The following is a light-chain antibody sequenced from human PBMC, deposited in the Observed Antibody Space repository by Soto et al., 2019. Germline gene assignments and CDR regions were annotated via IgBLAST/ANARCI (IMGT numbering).Light chain of an antibody. CDR3: TSYTSRSALGV. CDR1: STDVGGYNY. Sequence: QSALTQPASVSGSPGQSITISCTGTSTDVGGYNYVSWYQQHPGKAPKLIIYEVINRPSGVSHRFSGSKSGNTASLTISGLQAEDEADYHCTSYTSRSALGVFGGGTKLTVL. V-gene: IGLV2-14*01. CDR2: EVI. J-gene: IGLJ3*02.